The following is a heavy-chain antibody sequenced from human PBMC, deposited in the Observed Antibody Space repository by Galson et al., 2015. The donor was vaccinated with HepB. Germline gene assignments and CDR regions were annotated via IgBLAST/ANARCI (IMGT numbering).Heavy chain of an antibody. D-gene: IGHD1-1*01. J-gene: IGHJ6*02. V-gene: IGHV3-21*01. CDR2: ISSSSSYI. Sequence: SLRLSCAASGFTFSSYSMNWVRQAPGKGLEWVSSISSSSSYIYYADSVKGRFTISRDNAKNSLYLQMNSLRAEDTAVYYCASLALVRTAGNWSYYYYGMDVWGQGTTVTVSS. CDR1: GFTFSSYS. CDR3: ASLALVRTAGNWSYYYYGMDV.